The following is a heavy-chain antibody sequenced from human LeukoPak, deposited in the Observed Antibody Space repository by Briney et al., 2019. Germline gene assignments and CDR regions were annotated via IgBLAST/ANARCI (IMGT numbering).Heavy chain of an antibody. CDR1: GGSISSSNYY. V-gene: IGHV4-39*07. Sequence: PSETLSLTCTVSGGSISSSNYYWGWIRQPPGKGLEWIGSIHYSGSTYYNPSLKSRVTISVDTSKNQFSLKLSSVTAADAAVYYCARVWEPSDAFDIWGKGTMVTVSS. J-gene: IGHJ3*02. CDR3: ARVWEPSDAFDI. CDR2: IHYSGST. D-gene: IGHD1-26*01.